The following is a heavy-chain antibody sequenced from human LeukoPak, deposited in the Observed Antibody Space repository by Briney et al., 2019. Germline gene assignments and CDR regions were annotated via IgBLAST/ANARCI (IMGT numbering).Heavy chain of an antibody. Sequence: SETLSLTCTVSGDSISTSDSYWSWIRQPPGKGLEWIGFIYHSGSTYYNPSLKSRVIISVDTSKNQFSLKLSSVTAADTAVYHCASCRAHWFDPWGQGALVTVSS. CDR1: GDSISTSDSY. J-gene: IGHJ5*02. CDR3: ASCRAHWFDP. CDR2: IYHSGST. V-gene: IGHV4-30-4*01.